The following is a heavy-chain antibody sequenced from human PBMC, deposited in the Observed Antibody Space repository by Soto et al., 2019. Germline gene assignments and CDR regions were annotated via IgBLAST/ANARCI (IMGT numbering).Heavy chain of an antibody. CDR2: INPNSGGT. J-gene: IGHJ4*02. V-gene: IGHV1-2*04. Sequence: ASLTVSCKASGYTCTGYYMHSVRQAPGQGLEWMGWINPNSGGTNYAQKFQGWVTMTRDTSISTAYMELSRLRSDDTAVYYCAREKRMVRGSPYFDYWGQGTLVTVSS. D-gene: IGHD3-10*01. CDR3: AREKRMVRGSPYFDY. CDR1: GYTCTGYY.